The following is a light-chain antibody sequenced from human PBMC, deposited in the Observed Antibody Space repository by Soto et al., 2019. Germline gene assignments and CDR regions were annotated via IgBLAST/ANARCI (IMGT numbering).Light chain of an antibody. CDR2: GAF. Sequence: EIVLTQSPGTLSLSPGAIATLSCRATQSVSSSYLAWYQHRPGQAPRLLISGAFRRATGIPDSFSGSGSGTDFTLTNSRLEPEDFAVYYGQQDDSSPFTVGGGAKVEIK. CDR1: QSVSSSY. J-gene: IGKJ4*01. V-gene: IGKV3-20*01. CDR3: QQDDSSPFT.